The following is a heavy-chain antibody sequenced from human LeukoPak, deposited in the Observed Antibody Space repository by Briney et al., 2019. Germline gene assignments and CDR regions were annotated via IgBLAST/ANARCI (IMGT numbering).Heavy chain of an antibody. D-gene: IGHD3-22*01. Sequence: EASVKVSCKASGYTFTSYDINWVRQATGQGLEWMGWMNPNSGNTGCAQKFQGRVTMTRNTSISTAYMELSSLRSEDTAVYYCARVSYDSRVYYYYYMDVWGKGTTVTVSS. V-gene: IGHV1-8*01. CDR3: ARVSYDSRVYYYYYMDV. CDR1: GYTFTSYD. J-gene: IGHJ6*03. CDR2: MNPNSGNT.